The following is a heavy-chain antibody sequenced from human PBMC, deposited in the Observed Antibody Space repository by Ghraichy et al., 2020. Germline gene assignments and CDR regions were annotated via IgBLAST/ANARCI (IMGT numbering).Heavy chain of an antibody. J-gene: IGHJ6*02. Sequence: GESLNISCAASGFTISNYAMSWVRQASGKGLEWVSGFSGVGDNTYYADSVKGRFTISRDNSKNTLYLQMNSLRAEDTAVYDCAKDLGVVIHYYYYAMDVWGQGTTVTVSS. D-gene: IGHD3-3*01. CDR1: GFTISNYA. CDR3: AKDLGVVIHYYYYAMDV. CDR2: FSGVGDNT. V-gene: IGHV3-23*01.